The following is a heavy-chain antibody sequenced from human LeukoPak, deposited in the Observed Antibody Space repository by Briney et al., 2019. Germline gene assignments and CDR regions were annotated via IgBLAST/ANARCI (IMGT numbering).Heavy chain of an antibody. CDR1: GFTFSSFP. CDR3: AGQEIGYYDFWSGYYRAYYFDY. Sequence: GGSLSLSFAPSGFTFSSFPRSWVRQAPGKGLDWVSAISGIGGGTYYADSVKGRFTISRDNSKNTLYLQMNSLRAEDTAVYYCAGQEIGYYDFWSGYYRAYYFDYWGQGTLVTVSS. J-gene: IGHJ4*02. D-gene: IGHD3-3*01. CDR2: ISGIGGGT. V-gene: IGHV3-23*01.